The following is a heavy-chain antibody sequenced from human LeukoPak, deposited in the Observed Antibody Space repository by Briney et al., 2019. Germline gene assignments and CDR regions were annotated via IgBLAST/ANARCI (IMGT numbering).Heavy chain of an antibody. CDR3: ARQYDEDFDY. J-gene: IGHJ4*02. D-gene: IGHD2-8*01. Sequence: SETLSLTCTVSGGSISSSSYYWGWIRQPPGKGLEWIGSIYYSGSTYYNPSLKSRVTISVDTSKNQFSLKLSSVTAADTAVYYCARQYDEDFDYWGQGTLVTVSP. V-gene: IGHV4-39*01. CDR2: IYYSGST. CDR1: GGSISSSSYY.